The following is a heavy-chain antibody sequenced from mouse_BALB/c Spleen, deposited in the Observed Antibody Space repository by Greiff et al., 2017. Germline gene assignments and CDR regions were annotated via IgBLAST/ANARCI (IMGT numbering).Heavy chain of an antibody. V-gene: IGHV5-4*02. CDR1: GFTFSDYY. D-gene: IGHD1-2*01. J-gene: IGHJ4*01. CDR3: ARDPTTATLMDY. CDR2: ISDGGSYT. Sequence: EVKVVESGGGLVKPGGSLKLSCAASGFTFSDYYMYWVRQTPEKRLEWVATISDGGSYTYYPDSVKGRFTISRDNAKNNLYLQMSSLKSEDTAMYYCARDPTTATLMDYWGQGTSVTVSS.